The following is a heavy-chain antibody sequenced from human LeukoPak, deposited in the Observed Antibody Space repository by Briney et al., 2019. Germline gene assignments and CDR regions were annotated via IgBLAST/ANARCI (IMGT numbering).Heavy chain of an antibody. J-gene: IGHJ4*02. V-gene: IGHV1-2*02. Sequence: ASVKVSCKASGYTFTVYFMHWVRQAPGQGLEWMGWINPNSGGTNYAQKFQGRVTMTRDTSISTAYMELSRIRSDDTAVYYCARELNYDSRVHYFDYWGQGTLVTVS. CDR1: GYTFTVYF. CDR2: INPNSGGT. CDR3: ARELNYDSRVHYFDY. D-gene: IGHD3-22*01.